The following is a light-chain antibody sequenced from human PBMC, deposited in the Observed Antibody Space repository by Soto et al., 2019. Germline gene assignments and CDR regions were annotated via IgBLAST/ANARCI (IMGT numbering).Light chain of an antibody. J-gene: IGLJ2*01. CDR2: EVT. V-gene: IGLV2-14*01. Sequence: QSALTQPDSVSGSPGLSITISCTGTSNDVGGYDYVSWYRQYPDRAPRLLIYEVTNRPSGISDRFSGSRSGNTASLTISGLQADDEADYYCATYTVTGTLIFGGGTKLTVL. CDR3: ATYTVTGTLI. CDR1: SNDVGGYDY.